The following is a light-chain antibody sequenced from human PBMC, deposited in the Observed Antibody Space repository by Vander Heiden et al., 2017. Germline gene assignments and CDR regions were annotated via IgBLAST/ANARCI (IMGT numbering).Light chain of an antibody. CDR3: AAWDSSLNGYV. CDR1: SSNLGNNA. CDR2: YDN. Sequence: QSVLTQPPSVSEAPRPRVTISCSGSSSNLGNNAVNWYQQLPGEAPKLLIYYDNLPPSGVSGRFSGSKSGTAASLAISGHQDEDEADYYCAAWDSSLNGYVFGTGTKVTVL. V-gene: IGLV1-36*01. J-gene: IGLJ1*01.